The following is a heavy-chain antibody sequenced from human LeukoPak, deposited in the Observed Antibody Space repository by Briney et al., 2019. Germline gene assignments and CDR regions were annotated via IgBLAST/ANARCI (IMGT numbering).Heavy chain of an antibody. CDR3: ATPALGDPDY. CDR2: IRYDGSNK. D-gene: IGHD3-16*01. J-gene: IGHJ4*02. V-gene: IGHV3-30*02. CDR1: GFTFSSYG. Sequence: PGGTLRLSCAASGFTFSSYGMHWVRQAPGKGLEWVAFIRYDGSNKYYADSVKGRFTISRDNSKNTLYLQMNSLRAEDTAVYYCATPALGDPDYWGQGTLVTVSS.